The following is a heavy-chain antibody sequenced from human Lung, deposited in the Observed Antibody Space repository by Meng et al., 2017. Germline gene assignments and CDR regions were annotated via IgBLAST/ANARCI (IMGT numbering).Heavy chain of an antibody. D-gene: IGHD6-19*01. V-gene: IGHV1-3*01. Sequence: QVQLVQSGAEVKKPGGSVRVSCKASGYTFTNHAMHWVRQAPGQRLEWMGWINAGNGNTKYLQKFQGRVTITRDTSASTAYMELSSLRFEDTAMYYCARDYSSGWYYFDYWGQGTLVTVSS. CDR1: GYTFTNHA. J-gene: IGHJ4*02. CDR2: INAGNGNT. CDR3: ARDYSSGWYYFDY.